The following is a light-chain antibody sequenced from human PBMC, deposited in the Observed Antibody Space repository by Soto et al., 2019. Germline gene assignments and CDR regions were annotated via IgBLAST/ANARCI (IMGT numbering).Light chain of an antibody. CDR3: QQRSNWPPRFT. Sequence: EIVLTQSPGTLSLSPGERATLSRRASQSVSSSYLAWYQQKPGQAPRLLIYGASSRATGIPDRFSGSGSGTDFTLTISRLEPEDFAVYYCQQRSNWPPRFTYGPGTKVDIK. V-gene: IGKV3D-20*02. CDR2: GAS. J-gene: IGKJ3*01. CDR1: QSVSSSY.